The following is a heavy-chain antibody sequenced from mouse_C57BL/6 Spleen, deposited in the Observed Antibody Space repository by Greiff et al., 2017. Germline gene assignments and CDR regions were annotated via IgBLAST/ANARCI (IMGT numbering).Heavy chain of an antibody. V-gene: IGHV3-6*01. Sequence: VQLQQSGPGLVKPSQSLSLTCSVTGYSITSGYYWNWIRQFPGNKLEWMGYISYDGSNNYNPSLKNRISITRDTSKNQFFLKLNSVTTEDTATYYCASLTGTGAYWGQGTLVTVSA. CDR1: GYSITSGYY. D-gene: IGHD4-1*01. J-gene: IGHJ3*01. CDR2: ISYDGSN. CDR3: ASLTGTGAY.